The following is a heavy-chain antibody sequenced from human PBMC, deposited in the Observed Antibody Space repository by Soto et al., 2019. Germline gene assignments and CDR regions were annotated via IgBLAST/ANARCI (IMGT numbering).Heavy chain of an antibody. CDR1: GFTSSSYG. CDR3: ARDYGGSLPDY. Sequence: GGSLRLSCEASGFTSSSYGMHWVRQAPGKGLEWVAVIWFDGSKKYYADSVKGRFTIPRDNSKNTLYLQMNSLRAEDTAVYYCARDYGGSLPDYWGQGTLVTVSS. J-gene: IGHJ4*02. CDR2: IWFDGSKK. D-gene: IGHD2-15*01. V-gene: IGHV3-33*01.